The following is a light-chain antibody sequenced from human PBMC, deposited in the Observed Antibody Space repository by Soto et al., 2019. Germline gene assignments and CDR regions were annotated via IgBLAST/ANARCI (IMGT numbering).Light chain of an antibody. CDR3: MQTAHWPYT. Sequence: DVVMTQSPLSLPVTLGQPASISCRSSQSLVSTDGNTYLNWFQHRPGQSPRRLIYKVFNRDSGVPDRFSGSASGSEFTLAISRVEAEDIGVYYCMQTAHWPYTFGRGTKVDIK. V-gene: IGKV2-30*01. CDR1: QSLVSTDGNTY. J-gene: IGKJ2*01. CDR2: KVF.